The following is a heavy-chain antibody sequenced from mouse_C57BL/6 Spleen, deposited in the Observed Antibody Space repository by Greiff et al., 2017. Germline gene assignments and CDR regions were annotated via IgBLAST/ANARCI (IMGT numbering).Heavy chain of an antibody. CDR1: GYTFTSYW. CDR2: IDPSDSYT. J-gene: IGHJ2*01. CDR3: ARKGFGRIDY. Sequence: VQLQQSGAELVMPGASVKLSCKASGYTFTSYWMHWVKQRPGQGLEWIGEIDPSDSYTNYNQKFKGKSTLTVDKSSSTAYMQLSSLTSEDSAVYYCARKGFGRIDYWGQGTTLTVSS. D-gene: IGHD1-1*01. V-gene: IGHV1-69*01.